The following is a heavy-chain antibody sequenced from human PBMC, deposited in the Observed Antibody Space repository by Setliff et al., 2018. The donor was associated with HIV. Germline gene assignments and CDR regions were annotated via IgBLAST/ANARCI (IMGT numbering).Heavy chain of an antibody. CDR3: ARVRYCSGGSCYGGEYWFDP. CDR1: GYTFTSYY. Sequence: GASVKVSCKASGYTFTSYYIHWVRQASGQGLEWMGVIHPSGGSTSYAQSFQDRVTMTRDTSTSTVYMELSGLRSEDTAVYYCARVRYCSGGSCYGGEYWFDPWGQGTLVTVSS. D-gene: IGHD2-15*01. J-gene: IGHJ5*02. CDR2: IHPSGGST. V-gene: IGHV1-46*01.